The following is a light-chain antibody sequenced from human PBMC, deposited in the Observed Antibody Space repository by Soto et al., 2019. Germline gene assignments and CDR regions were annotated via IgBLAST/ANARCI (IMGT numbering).Light chain of an antibody. Sequence: EIVMTQSPATLSVSPGERATLSCRASQSVSSNLAWYQQKPGQAPRLLIYGASTRATGIPARFSGSGSGKEFTLTISSLQSEDFAVYYCQQYNNWPPWTFGQGTKVESK. V-gene: IGKV3-15*01. CDR2: GAS. CDR1: QSVSSN. CDR3: QQYNNWPPWT. J-gene: IGKJ1*01.